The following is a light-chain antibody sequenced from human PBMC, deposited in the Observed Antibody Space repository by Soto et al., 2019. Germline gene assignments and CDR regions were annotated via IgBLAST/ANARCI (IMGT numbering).Light chain of an antibody. CDR2: DDS. CDR3: QVWDSSSDHWV. Sequence: YELTQPPSVSVAPGQTARITCGGNNIGSTSVHWYQQKPGQAPVLVVYDDSGRPSGIPERFSGSNSGNTATLTISRVEAGDEADYYCQVWDSSSDHWVFGGGTKLTVL. V-gene: IGLV3-21*02. CDR1: NIGSTS. J-gene: IGLJ3*02.